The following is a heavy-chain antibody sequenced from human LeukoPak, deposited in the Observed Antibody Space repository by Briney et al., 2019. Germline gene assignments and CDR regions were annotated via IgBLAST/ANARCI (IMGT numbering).Heavy chain of an antibody. CDR3: ASVRPDYGDYVYY. CDR1: GGTFSSYA. J-gene: IGHJ4*02. Sequence: GSSVKVSCKASGGTFSSYAISWVRQAPGQGLEWMGRIIPIFGTANYAQKFQGRDTITTDESTSTAYMELSSLRSEDTAVYYCASVRPDYGDYVYYWGQGTLVTVSS. V-gene: IGHV1-69*05. CDR2: IIPIFGTA. D-gene: IGHD4-17*01.